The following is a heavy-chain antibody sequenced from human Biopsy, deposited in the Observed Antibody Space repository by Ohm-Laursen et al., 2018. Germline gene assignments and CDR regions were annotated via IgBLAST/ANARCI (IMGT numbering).Heavy chain of an antibody. D-gene: IGHD3-22*01. CDR2: INHSGRT. Sequence: SGTLSLTCTVYGESFNGYYWSWIRQTPGKGLEWIGEINHSGRTNYNPSLKSRVTISVDTSKNQFSLKVRSVTAADTAVYYCVRGVDYYDPYHYHALDVWGQGTTVTVSS. V-gene: IGHV4-34*01. J-gene: IGHJ6*02. CDR1: GESFNGYY. CDR3: VRGVDYYDPYHYHALDV.